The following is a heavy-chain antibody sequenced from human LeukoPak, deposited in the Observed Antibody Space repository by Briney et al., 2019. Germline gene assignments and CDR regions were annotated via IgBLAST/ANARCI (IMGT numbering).Heavy chain of an antibody. J-gene: IGHJ4*02. D-gene: IGHD5-24*01. V-gene: IGHV1-69*04. CDR1: GGTFSSYA. Sequence: GASVKVSCKASGGTFSSYAISWVRQAPGQGLEWMGRIIPILGIANYAQKFQGRVTITADKSTSTAYMELSSLRSEDTAVYYCAGDPVEMATISVRAYYFDYWGQGTLVTVSS. CDR2: IIPILGIA. CDR3: AGDPVEMATISVRAYYFDY.